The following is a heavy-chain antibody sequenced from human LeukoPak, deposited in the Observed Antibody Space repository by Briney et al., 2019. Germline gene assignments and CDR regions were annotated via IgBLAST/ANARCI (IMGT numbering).Heavy chain of an antibody. V-gene: IGHV4-59*11. J-gene: IGHJ4*02. D-gene: IGHD6-13*01. CDR2: VFSSGST. Sequence: SETLSLTCTVSGGSINSHYWSWIRQPPGKGLEWIGYVFSSGSTNYNLSLKSRVTISLDTSRDQFSLRLNSVTAADTAIYFCATRPADSTWYGVFDFWSPGSLVTVSS. CDR3: ATRPADSTWYGVFDF. CDR1: GGSINSHY.